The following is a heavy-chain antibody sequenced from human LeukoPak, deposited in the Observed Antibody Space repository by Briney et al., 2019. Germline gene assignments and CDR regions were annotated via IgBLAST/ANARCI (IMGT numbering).Heavy chain of an antibody. CDR2: ISGSGGST. V-gene: IGHV3-23*01. CDR1: GFTFSTFG. CDR3: ARDSSSWYGGWFDP. Sequence: GGSLRLSCEVSGFTFSTFGMNWLRQAPGKGLEWVSAISGSGGSTFYADSVKGRFTISRDNAKNSLYLQMNSLRAEDTAVYYCARDSSSWYGGWFDPWGQGTLVTVSS. D-gene: IGHD6-13*01. J-gene: IGHJ5*02.